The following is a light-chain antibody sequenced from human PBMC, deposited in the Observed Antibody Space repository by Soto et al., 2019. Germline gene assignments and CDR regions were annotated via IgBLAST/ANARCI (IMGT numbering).Light chain of an antibody. V-gene: IGKV1-39*01. Sequence: DIQMTHYPSSLSASVGDRVTITCRASQSISSYLNWYQQKPGKAPKLLIYAASSLQSGVSSRFSGSGSGTDFTLTISSLQPEDFATYYCQQSYSTLWTFGQGTKVEIK. CDR1: QSISSY. J-gene: IGKJ1*01. CDR2: AAS. CDR3: QQSYSTLWT.